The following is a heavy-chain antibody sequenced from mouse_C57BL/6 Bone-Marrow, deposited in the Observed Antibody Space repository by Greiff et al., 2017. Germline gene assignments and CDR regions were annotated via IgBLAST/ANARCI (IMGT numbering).Heavy chain of an antibody. D-gene: IGHD1-1*01. CDR1: GYTFTSYW. J-gene: IGHJ2*01. Sequence: QVQLQQPGAELVKPGASVKLSCKASGYTFTSYWMHWVKQRPGQGLEWIGMIHPNSGSTNYNEKFKSKATLTVDKSSSTAYMQLSSLTSEDSAVYYCAREAYDGSSYRFDYWGQGTTLTVSA. CDR2: IHPNSGST. CDR3: AREAYDGSSYRFDY. V-gene: IGHV1-64*01.